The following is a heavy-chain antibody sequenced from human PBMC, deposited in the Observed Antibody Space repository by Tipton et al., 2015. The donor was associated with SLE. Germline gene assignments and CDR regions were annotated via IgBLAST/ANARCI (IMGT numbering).Heavy chain of an antibody. V-gene: IGHV4-61*02. CDR3: ARDLAYCSSTSCFDYFDY. D-gene: IGHD2-2*01. Sequence: TLSLTCTVSGGSISSGSYYWSWIRQPAGKGLEWIGRIYTSGSTNYNPSLKSRVTISVDTSKNQFSLKLSSVPAADTAVYYCARDLAYCSSTSCFDYFDYWGQGTLVTVSS. CDR2: IYTSGST. CDR1: GGSISSGSYY. J-gene: IGHJ4*02.